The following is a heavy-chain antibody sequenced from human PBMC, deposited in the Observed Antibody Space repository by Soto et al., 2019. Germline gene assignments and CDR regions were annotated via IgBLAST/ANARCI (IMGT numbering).Heavy chain of an antibody. CDR1: GGSISYEYYH. V-gene: IGHV4-30-4*08. CDR3: VRHIPYCSSTSCSVRGLDY. CDR2: IHYSGSI. D-gene: IGHD2-2*01. J-gene: IGHJ4*02. Sequence: SETLSLTCTVSGGSISYEYYHWTWIRQSPGKGLEWIGYIHYSGSIIYNPSFKSRVTISVDTSKNQFSLKLSSVTAADTAVYYCVRHIPYCSSTSCSVRGLDYWGQGTLVTVSS.